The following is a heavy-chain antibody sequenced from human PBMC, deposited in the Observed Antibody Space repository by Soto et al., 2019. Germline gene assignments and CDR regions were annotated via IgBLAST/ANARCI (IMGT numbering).Heavy chain of an antibody. Sequence: GESLKISCQGFGYDFTTYWVAWVRQKPGKGPEWMGVIYPADSDTRYSPSFQGQVTISADKSINTAYLQWRTLRALDTAMYYCARPQAKELGTIRGAFEIWGQGTMVTVSS. CDR3: ARPQAKELGTIRGAFEI. V-gene: IGHV5-51*01. J-gene: IGHJ3*02. CDR1: GYDFTTYW. D-gene: IGHD2-8*01. CDR2: IYPADSDT.